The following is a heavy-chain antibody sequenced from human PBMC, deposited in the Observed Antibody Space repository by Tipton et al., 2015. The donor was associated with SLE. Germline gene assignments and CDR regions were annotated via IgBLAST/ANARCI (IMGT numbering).Heavy chain of an antibody. V-gene: IGHV4-39*07. D-gene: IGHD7-27*01. CDR3: ARGAGEFDY. J-gene: IGHJ4*02. CDR2: IYYSGST. Sequence: LRLSCTVSCGSISSSSYYWGWIRQPPGKGLEWIGSIYYSGSTYYNPSLKSRVTMSVDTSKNQFSLKLSSVTAADTAVYYCARGAGEFDYWGQGTLVTVSS. CDR1: CGSISSSSYY.